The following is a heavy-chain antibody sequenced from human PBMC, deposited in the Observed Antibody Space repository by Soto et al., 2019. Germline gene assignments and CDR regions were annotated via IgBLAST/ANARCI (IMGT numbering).Heavy chain of an antibody. CDR1: GFTFSSYA. Sequence: QVQLVESGGGVVQPGRSLRLSCAASGFTFSSYAMHWVRQAPGKGLEWVAVISYDGSNKYYADSVKGRFTISRDNSKNTLDLQMNSLRAEDTAVYYCASEVLLWFGELLFDYWVQGTLVTVSS. J-gene: IGHJ4*02. CDR3: ASEVLLWFGELLFDY. V-gene: IGHV3-30-3*01. D-gene: IGHD3-10*01. CDR2: ISYDGSNK.